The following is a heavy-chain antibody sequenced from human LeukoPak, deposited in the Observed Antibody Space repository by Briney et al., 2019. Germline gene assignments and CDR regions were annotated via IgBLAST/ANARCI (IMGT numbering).Heavy chain of an antibody. V-gene: IGHV3-23*01. CDR3: AKFQVWGSYRYTNFDY. CDR2: ISGSGGST. CDR1: GFTFSSYA. J-gene: IGHJ4*02. D-gene: IGHD3-16*02. Sequence: GGSLRLSCAASGFTFSSYAMSWVRQAPGKGLEWVSAISGSGGSTYYADSVKGRFTISRDNSKNTLYLQMNSLRAEDTAVYYCAKFQVWGSYRYTNFDYWGQGTLVTVSS.